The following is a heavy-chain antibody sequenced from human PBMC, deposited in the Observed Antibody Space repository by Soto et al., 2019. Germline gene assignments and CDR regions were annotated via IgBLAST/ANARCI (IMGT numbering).Heavy chain of an antibody. Sequence: GESLKISCKGSGYTFASYWIGWVRQMPGKGLEWMGIIYPSDSDTRYNPSFQGQVTISGDKSINTVYLQWSSLKASDTAMYYCARQIYDSDSGPNFQYYFDSWGQGTLVTVSS. CDR3: ARQIYDSDSGPNFQYYFDS. CDR2: IYPSDSDT. CDR1: GYTFASYW. J-gene: IGHJ4*02. D-gene: IGHD3-22*01. V-gene: IGHV5-51*01.